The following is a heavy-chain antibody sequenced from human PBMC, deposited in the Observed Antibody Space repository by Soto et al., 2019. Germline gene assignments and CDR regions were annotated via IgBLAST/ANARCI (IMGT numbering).Heavy chain of an antibody. J-gene: IGHJ6*02. CDR2: VMPTFGAG. D-gene: IGHD3-22*01. Sequence: QVQLVQSGAEVKKPGSSVKVSCTASGGAFRNYAVSWVRQAPGQGLEWMGAVMPTFGAGVYAQKFQGRLTIFADEYTNTAFLNVSSLTLEDAAIYYCAASRGFYEAMDAWGQGTTLTVSS. CDR1: GGAFRNYA. V-gene: IGHV1-69*01. CDR3: AASRGFYEAMDA.